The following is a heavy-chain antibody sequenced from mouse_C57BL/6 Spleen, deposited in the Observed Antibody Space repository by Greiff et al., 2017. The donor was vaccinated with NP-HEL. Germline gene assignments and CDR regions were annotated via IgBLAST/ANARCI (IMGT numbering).Heavy chain of an antibody. CDR2: INPGSGGT. V-gene: IGHV1-54*01. CDR1: GYAFTNYL. CDR3: ARSYYYGSSPFAY. D-gene: IGHD1-1*01. J-gene: IGHJ3*01. Sequence: QVQLQQSGAELVRPGTSVKVSCKASGYAFTNYLIEWVKQRPGQGLEWIGVINPGSGGTNYNEKFKGKATLTADKSSSTAYMQLSSLTSEDSAVYFCARSYYYGSSPFAYWGQGTLVTVSA.